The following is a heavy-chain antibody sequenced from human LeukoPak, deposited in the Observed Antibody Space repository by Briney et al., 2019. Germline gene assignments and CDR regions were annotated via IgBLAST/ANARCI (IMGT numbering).Heavy chain of an antibody. CDR3: AKAPYGDYYYYFDY. D-gene: IGHD4-17*01. CDR2: ISGSGGST. Sequence: GGSLRLSCAASGFTLSSYAMSWVRQAPGKGLEWVSAISGSGGSTYYADSVKGRFTISRDNSKNTLYLQMNSLRAEDTAVYYCAKAPYGDYYYYFDYWGQGTLVTVSS. CDR1: GFTLSSYA. J-gene: IGHJ4*02. V-gene: IGHV3-23*01.